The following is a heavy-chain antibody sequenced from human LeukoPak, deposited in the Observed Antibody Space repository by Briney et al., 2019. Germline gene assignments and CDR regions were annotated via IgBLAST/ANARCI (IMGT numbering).Heavy chain of an antibody. V-gene: IGHV1-2*02. J-gene: IGHJ4*02. Sequence: GASVKVSCKASGYTFTSYGISWVRQAPGQGLEWMGWISAYSGGTNYAQKFQGRVTMTRDTSISTAYMELSRLRSDDTAVYYCARLRGFGERQFDYWGQGTLVTVSS. CDR1: GYTFTSYG. CDR3: ARLRGFGERQFDY. D-gene: IGHD3-10*01. CDR2: ISAYSGGT.